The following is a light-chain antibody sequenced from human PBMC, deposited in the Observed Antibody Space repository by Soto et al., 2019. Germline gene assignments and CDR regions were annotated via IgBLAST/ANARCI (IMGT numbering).Light chain of an antibody. J-gene: IGKJ1*01. V-gene: IGKV1-5*01. CDR3: QQYETFSGT. CDR2: DAS. Sequence: DIQMTQTTSSLSASVGDTVTVTCRASQSVSGWLAWYQQKPGEAPKLLIYDASALPRGVPSRFSGSGSGTKFTLTIASLQPDDFATYYCQQYETFSGTFGPGTKVDIK. CDR1: QSVSGW.